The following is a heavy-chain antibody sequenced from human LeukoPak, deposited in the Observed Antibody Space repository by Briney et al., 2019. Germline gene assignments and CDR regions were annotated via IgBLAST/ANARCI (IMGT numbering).Heavy chain of an antibody. CDR2: IRYDGSNK. J-gene: IGHJ6*03. CDR3: AKDFGGSGWHYYYYMDV. D-gene: IGHD6-19*01. V-gene: IGHV3-30*02. CDR1: GFTFSSYG. Sequence: PGGSLRLSCAASGFTFSSYGMHWVRQAPGKGLEWVAFIRYDGSNKYYADSVKGRFTISRDNSKNTLYLQMNSLRAEDTAVYYCAKDFGGSGWHYYYYMDVWGKGTTVTISS.